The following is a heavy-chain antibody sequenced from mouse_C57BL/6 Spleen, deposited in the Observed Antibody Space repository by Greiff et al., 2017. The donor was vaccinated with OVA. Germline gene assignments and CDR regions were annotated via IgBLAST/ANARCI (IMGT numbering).Heavy chain of an antibody. D-gene: IGHD1-1*01. CDR2: ISDGGSYT. CDR3: ARDDYYGSSYEGNPYYFDY. CDR1: GFTFSSYA. Sequence: EVQGVESGGGLVKPGGSLKLSCAASGFTFSSYAMSWVRQTPEKRLEWVATISDGGSYTYYPDNVKGRFTISRDNAKNNLYLQMSHLKSEDTAMYYCARDDYYGSSYEGNPYYFDYWGQGTTLTVSS. V-gene: IGHV5-4*01. J-gene: IGHJ2*01.